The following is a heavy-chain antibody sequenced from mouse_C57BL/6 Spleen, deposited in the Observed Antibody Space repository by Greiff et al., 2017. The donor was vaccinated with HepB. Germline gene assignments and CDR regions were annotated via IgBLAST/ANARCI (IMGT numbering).Heavy chain of an antibody. CDR3: AREINTVEGAMGC. D-gene: IGHD1-1*01. Sequence: QVQLKQSGPELVKPGASVMISCKASVYAFSSSWLYWVKQRPGKGLEWIGRIYPGDGDTNYNGKFKGKATLTADKSSSTAYMQLSSLTSEDSAVYLYAREINTVEGAMGCWGEGTSATDSS. CDR1: VYAFSSSW. V-gene: IGHV1-82*01. CDR2: IYPGDGDT. J-gene: IGHJ4*01.